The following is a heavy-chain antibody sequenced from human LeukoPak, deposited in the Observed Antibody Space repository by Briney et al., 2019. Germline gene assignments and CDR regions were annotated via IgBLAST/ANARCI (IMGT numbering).Heavy chain of an antibody. V-gene: IGHV1-3*01. CDR2: INAGNGNT. D-gene: IGHD3-10*01. CDR1: GYTFTSYA. CDR3: AVKMVRGVINYYGMDV. J-gene: IGHJ6*04. Sequence: ASVKVSCKASGYTFTSYAMHWVRQAPGQRLEWMGWINAGNGNTKYSQKFQGRVTITRDTSASTAYMELSSLRSEDTAVYYCAVKMVRGVINYYGMDVWGKGTTVTVSS.